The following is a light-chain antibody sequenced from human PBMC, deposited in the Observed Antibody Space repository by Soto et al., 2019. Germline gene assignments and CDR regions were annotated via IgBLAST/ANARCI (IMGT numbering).Light chain of an antibody. J-gene: IGKJ1*01. V-gene: IGKV1-8*01. CDR1: QGISSY. CDR3: QQSYSTPWT. CDR2: AAS. Sequence: AIRMTQSPSSFSASTGDRVTITCRASQGISSYLAWYQQKPGKAPKLLIYAASTLQSGVPSRFSGSGSGTDFTLTISCLQSEDFATYYCQQSYSTPWTFGHGTKVDIK.